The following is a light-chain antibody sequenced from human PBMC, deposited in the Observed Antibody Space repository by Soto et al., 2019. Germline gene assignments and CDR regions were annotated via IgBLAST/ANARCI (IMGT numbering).Light chain of an antibody. CDR3: QQSYSTPRT. J-gene: IGKJ1*01. CDR2: AAS. CDR1: QSISSY. V-gene: IGKV1-39*01. Sequence: SPSSLSATVRDRVTITCRASQSISSYLNWCQQNPGKAPKLLIYAASSLQSGVPSRFSGSGSGTDFTLTISSLQPEDFATHYCQQSYSTPRTSGQGTKADI.